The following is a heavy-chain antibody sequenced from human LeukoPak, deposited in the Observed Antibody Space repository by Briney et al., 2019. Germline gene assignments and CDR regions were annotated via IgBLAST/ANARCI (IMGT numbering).Heavy chain of an antibody. CDR2: INPNSGGT. V-gene: IGHV1-2*02. CDR3: AREFYCSSTSCYGRDPFGDY. CDR1: GYTFTGYY. D-gene: IGHD2-2*01. J-gene: IGHJ4*02. Sequence: PEASVTVSCKASGYTFTGYYMHWVRQAPGQGLEWMGWINPNSGGTNYAQKFQGRVTMTRDTSISTAYMELSRLRSDDTAVYYCAREFYCSSTSCYGRDPFGDYWGQGTLVTVSS.